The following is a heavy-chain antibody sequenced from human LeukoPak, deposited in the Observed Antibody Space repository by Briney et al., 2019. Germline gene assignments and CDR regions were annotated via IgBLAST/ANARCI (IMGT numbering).Heavy chain of an antibody. CDR3: ARHSKRGYNYLEY. V-gene: IGHV4-59*08. CDR1: GDSIRGYY. D-gene: IGHD5-24*01. J-gene: IGHJ4*02. CDR2: IYHNGNT. Sequence: PSETLSLTCSVSGDSIRGYYWSWIRQPPGRGLEWIGYIYHNGNTNQNPSLKSRVVISVVTSKSQFSLKLRSVTAADTAVYYCARHSKRGYNYLEYWGQGTLVTVSS.